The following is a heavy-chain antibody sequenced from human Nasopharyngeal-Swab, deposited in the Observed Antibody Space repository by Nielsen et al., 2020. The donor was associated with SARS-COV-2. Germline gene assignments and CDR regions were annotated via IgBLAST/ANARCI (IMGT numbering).Heavy chain of an antibody. V-gene: IGHV4-39*01. D-gene: IGHD6-13*01. CDR3: ASPSGYSSSWYRADWFDP. CDR2: IYYSGST. Sequence: WIRQPPGKGLEWIGSIYYSGSTYYNPSLKSRVTISVDTSKNQFFLKLSSVTAADTAVYYCASPSGYSSSWYRADWFDPWGQGTLVTVS. J-gene: IGHJ5*02.